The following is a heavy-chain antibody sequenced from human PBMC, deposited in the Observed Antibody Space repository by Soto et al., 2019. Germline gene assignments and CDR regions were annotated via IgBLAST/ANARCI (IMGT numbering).Heavy chain of an antibody. J-gene: IGHJ4*02. CDR3: ARRSSGWYFVDY. CDR2: INHSGST. CDR1: FFSFLFSY. V-gene: IGHV4-34*01. Sequence: ETLSLPFAFSFFSFLFSYWSWIRQPPGKGLEWIGEINHSGSTNYNPSLKSRVTISVDTSKNQFSLKLSSVTAADTAVYYCARRSSGWYFVDYWGQGTLVTVSS. D-gene: IGHD6-19*01.